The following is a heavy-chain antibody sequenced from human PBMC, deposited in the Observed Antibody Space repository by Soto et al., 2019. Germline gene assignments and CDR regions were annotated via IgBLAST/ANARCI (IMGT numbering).Heavy chain of an antibody. J-gene: IGHJ4*02. CDR3: AHRYGDYPGDYFDY. CDR2: IYWNDDK. Sequence: SGPTLVNPTQTLTLTCTFSRFSLSTSGVGVGWIRQPPGKALEWLALIYWNDDKRYSPSLKSRLTITKDTSKNQVVLTMTNMDPVDTATYYCAHRYGDYPGDYFDYWGQGTLVTVSS. D-gene: IGHD4-17*01. CDR1: RFSLSTSGVG. V-gene: IGHV2-5*01.